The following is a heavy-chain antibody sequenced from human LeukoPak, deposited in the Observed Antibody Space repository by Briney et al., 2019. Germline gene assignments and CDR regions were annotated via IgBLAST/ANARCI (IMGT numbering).Heavy chain of an antibody. Sequence: GGSLRLSCAASGFPFSSYGMHWLRQAPGKGLEWIAFIRGRSDTTYYADSVQGRFTISRDNAEDSVYLQMNSLRVEDTAVYYCARTYDFGIGPPGDAFDNWGQGTLVTVFS. CDR3: ARTYDFGIGPPGDAFDN. CDR1: GFPFSSYG. J-gene: IGHJ3*02. CDR2: IRGRSDTT. D-gene: IGHD3-3*01. V-gene: IGHV3-48*01.